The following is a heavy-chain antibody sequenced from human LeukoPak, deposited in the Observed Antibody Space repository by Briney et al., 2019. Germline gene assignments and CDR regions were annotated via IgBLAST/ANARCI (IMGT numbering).Heavy chain of an antibody. CDR2: IYYSGST. CDR3: ARNYYGSGSPSFDY. V-gene: IGHV4-30-4*01. J-gene: IGHJ4*02. D-gene: IGHD3-10*01. CDR1: GGSISSGDSY. Sequence: RPSETLSLTCTVSGGSISSGDSYWSWIRQPPGKGLEWIGSIYYSGSTYYNPSLKSRVTISVDTSKNQFSLKLSSVTAADTAVYYCARNYYGSGSPSFDYWGQGTLVTVSS.